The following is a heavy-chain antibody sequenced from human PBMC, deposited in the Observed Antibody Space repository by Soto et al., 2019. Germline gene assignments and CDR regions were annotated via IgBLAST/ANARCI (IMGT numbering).Heavy chain of an antibody. CDR2: INPSGGST. D-gene: IGHD3-10*01. CDR1: GYTFTSYY. Sequence: QVQLVQSGAEVKKPGASVKVSCKASGYTFTSYYMHWVRQAPGQGLEWMGIINPSGGSTSYEQKLHGRVTMTRHTSTSTVYMELSSLRSDDTAVYYCARDPITITRTPSRGDAFDIWGQGTLVTVSS. CDR3: ARDPITITRTPSRGDAFDI. J-gene: IGHJ3*02. V-gene: IGHV1-46*01.